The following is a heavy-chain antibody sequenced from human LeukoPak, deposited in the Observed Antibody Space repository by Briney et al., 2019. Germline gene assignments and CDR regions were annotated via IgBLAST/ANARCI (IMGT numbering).Heavy chain of an antibody. CDR1: GFTFSSYG. Sequence: PGGSLRLSCAASGFTFSSYGMHWVRQAPGKGLEWVAVIWYDGSNKYYADSVKGRFTISRDNSKNTLYLQMNSLRAEDTAVYYCARANDYGDFPDYWGQGTLVTVSS. CDR3: ARANDYGDFPDY. J-gene: IGHJ4*02. D-gene: IGHD4-17*01. CDR2: IWYDGSNK. V-gene: IGHV3-33*01.